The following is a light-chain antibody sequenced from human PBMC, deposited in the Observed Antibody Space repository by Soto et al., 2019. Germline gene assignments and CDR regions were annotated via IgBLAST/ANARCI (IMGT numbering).Light chain of an antibody. CDR3: QSYDSSINWV. Sequence: NFMLTQPHSVSESPGKTVTISCTGSSGSIASNYVQWYQQRPGSAPTTVIYEDNQRPSGVPDRFSGSIDSSSNSASLTISGLKTEDEPDYYCQSYDSSINWVFGGGTKLTVL. CDR1: SGSIASNY. CDR2: EDN. J-gene: IGLJ3*02. V-gene: IGLV6-57*02.